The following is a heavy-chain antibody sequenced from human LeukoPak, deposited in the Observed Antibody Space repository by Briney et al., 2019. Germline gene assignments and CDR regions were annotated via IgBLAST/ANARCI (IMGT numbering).Heavy chain of an antibody. V-gene: IGHV3-15*01. Sequence: PGGSLRLSCAASGFTFSNAWMSWVRQAPGKGLEWVGRIKSKTDGGTTDYAAPVKGRFTISRDDSKNTLYLQMNSLKTEDTAVYYCTTDDYVDTAMVDYWGQGTLVTVSS. CDR2: IKSKTDGGTT. J-gene: IGHJ4*02. D-gene: IGHD5-18*01. CDR3: TTDDYVDTAMVDY. CDR1: GFTFSNAW.